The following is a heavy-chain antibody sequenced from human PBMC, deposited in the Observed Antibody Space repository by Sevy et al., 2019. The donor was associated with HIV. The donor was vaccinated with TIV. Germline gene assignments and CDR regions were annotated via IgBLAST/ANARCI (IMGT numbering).Heavy chain of an antibody. CDR2: IHYTGST. V-gene: IGHV4-59*01. CDR3: ARAPPVRSGDDSLNWFAP. Sequence: SETLSLTCTVSGDSISAYHWSWIRQPPGKGLEWIGYIHYTGSTKYNPSLESRVTISVDTSKNQFSRKLSSVTAADTAVYYCARAPPVRSGDDSLNWFAPWGQGTLVTVSS. CDR1: GDSISAYH. D-gene: IGHD5-12*01. J-gene: IGHJ5*02.